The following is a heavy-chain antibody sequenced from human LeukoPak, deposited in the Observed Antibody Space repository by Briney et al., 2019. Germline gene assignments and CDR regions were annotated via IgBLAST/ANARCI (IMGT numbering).Heavy chain of an antibody. CDR3: ARVRDYYGSGSATYYYYMDV. J-gene: IGHJ6*03. V-gene: IGHV3-20*04. CDR2: INWNGSIT. CDR1: GFTFSSYW. D-gene: IGHD3-10*01. Sequence: GGSLRLSCAASGFTFSSYWMSWVRQAPGKGLEWVSGINWNGSITGYADSVKGRFTISRDNAKNSLYLQMNSLRAEDTALYYCARVRDYYGSGSATYYYYMDVWGKGTTVTVSS.